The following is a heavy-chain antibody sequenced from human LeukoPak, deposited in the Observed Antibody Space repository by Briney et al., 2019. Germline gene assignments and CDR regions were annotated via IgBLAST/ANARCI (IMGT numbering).Heavy chain of an antibody. Sequence: GGSLRLSCAASGFTFSSYSIHWVRQAPGKGLEWVAVIWYDGSNKYHADSVKGRFTISRDNSKNTLFLQMNSLRAEDTAVYYCARDPDDYGDYSYFVYWGQGTLVTVSS. CDR2: IWYDGSNK. V-gene: IGHV3-33*01. CDR1: GFTFSSYS. CDR3: ARDPDDYGDYSYFVY. D-gene: IGHD4-17*01. J-gene: IGHJ4*02.